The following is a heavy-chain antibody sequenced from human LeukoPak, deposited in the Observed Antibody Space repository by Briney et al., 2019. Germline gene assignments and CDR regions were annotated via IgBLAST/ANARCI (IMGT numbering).Heavy chain of an antibody. V-gene: IGHV1-69*01. CDR1: GGTFSSYA. D-gene: IGHD3-10*01. CDR2: IIPIFGTA. Sequence: SVKVSCKASGGTFSSYAISWVRQAPGQGLEWMGGIIPIFGTANYAQKFQGRVTITADESTSTAYMELSSLRSEDTAVYYCAREGLPYYYGSGSFPSPFDYWGQGTQVTVSS. CDR3: AREGLPYYYGSGSFPSPFDY. J-gene: IGHJ4*02.